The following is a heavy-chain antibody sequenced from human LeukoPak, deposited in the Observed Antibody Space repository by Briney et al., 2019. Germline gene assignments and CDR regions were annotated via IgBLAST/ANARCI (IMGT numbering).Heavy chain of an antibody. CDR1: GYKLTNNW. CDR3: VRFALTSSLDL. V-gene: IGHV5-51*01. J-gene: IGHJ5*02. Sequence: GESLKISCKISGYKLTNNWIGWVRQVPGKVLEWMGLIYSPSFQGQVTLSVDASISTAYLHLSGLRASDTAIYYCVRFALTSSLDLWGQGTLVTVSS. CDR2: IY. D-gene: IGHD6-13*01.